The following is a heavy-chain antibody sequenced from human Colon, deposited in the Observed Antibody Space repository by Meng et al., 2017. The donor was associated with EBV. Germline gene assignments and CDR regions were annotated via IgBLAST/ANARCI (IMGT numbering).Heavy chain of an antibody. CDR2: IYYSGST. V-gene: IGHV4-31*03. J-gene: IGHJ2*01. CDR1: GGSISSGNHY. D-gene: IGHD4-17*01. CDR3: ASLYGDSSVWYLDL. Sequence: QVQLQESGAGLVKPSQTLSLTCPVSGGSISSGNHYWSWIRQHPGKCLEYIGYIYYSGSTYYNPSLKSRVIISVDTSKNQFSLRLNSVTAADTAVYYCASLYGDSSVWYLDLWGRGTLVTVSS.